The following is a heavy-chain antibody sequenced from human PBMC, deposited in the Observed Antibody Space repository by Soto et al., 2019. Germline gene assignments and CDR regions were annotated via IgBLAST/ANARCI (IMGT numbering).Heavy chain of an antibody. J-gene: IGHJ4*02. Sequence: ASVNVSCKASGSTFSRHAIHWVRQAPGQRLEWMGRINAGNGDTNYSQKFQGRVAITTDTSASSAYLELSTLRSEDTAVYYCARDGARIAVFGVVYYFDYWGQGTVVTSPQ. CDR3: ARDGARIAVFGVVYYFDY. V-gene: IGHV1-3*01. CDR2: INAGNGDT. D-gene: IGHD3-3*01. CDR1: GSTFSRHA.